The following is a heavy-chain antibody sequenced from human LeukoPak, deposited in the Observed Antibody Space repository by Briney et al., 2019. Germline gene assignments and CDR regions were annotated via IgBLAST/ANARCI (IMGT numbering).Heavy chain of an antibody. D-gene: IGHD2-2*01. CDR1: GFTFSSYA. CDR2: ISGSGGST. CDR3: AKLSTYWDAFDI. Sequence: PGGSLRLSCAASGFTFSSYAMSWVRQAPGKGLEWVSAISGSGGSTYYADSVKGRFTISRDNSKSTLYLQMNSLRAEDTAVYYCAKLSTYWDAFDIWGQGTMVTVSS. J-gene: IGHJ3*02. V-gene: IGHV3-23*01.